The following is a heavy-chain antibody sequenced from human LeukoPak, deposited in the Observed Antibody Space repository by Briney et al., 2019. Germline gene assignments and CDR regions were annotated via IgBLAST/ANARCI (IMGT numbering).Heavy chain of an antibody. V-gene: IGHV1-8*01. CDR1: GYTFSDYD. Sequence: ASVRVSCKASGYTFSDYDVNWVRQAPGQGREWMGWMNPTSGDTGYAQKFQGRVTITRSMSRNTAYMELSRLRSEDTAVYFCAGVVMKAFYYYYMDVWGKGTTIIISS. J-gene: IGHJ6*03. CDR3: AGVVMKAFYYYYMDV. CDR2: MNPTSGDT. D-gene: IGHD2-21*01.